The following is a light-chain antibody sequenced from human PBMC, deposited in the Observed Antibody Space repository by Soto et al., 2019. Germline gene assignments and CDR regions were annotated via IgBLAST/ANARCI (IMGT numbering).Light chain of an antibody. CDR1: QTVRTY. Sequence: DIQMTQSPSSLSASVGDRVTIRCRASQTVRTYLNWYQQKPGKAPILLIYAASSLPSAVPPRFTGAGSETDFTLTISSLQPEDFGTYYCQQTYSTPITFGKGTRLEIK. CDR3: QQTYSTPIT. V-gene: IGKV1-39*01. J-gene: IGKJ5*01. CDR2: AAS.